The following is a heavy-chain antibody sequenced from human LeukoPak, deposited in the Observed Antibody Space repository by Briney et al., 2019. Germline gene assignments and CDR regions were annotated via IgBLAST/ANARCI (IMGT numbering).Heavy chain of an antibody. CDR2: IYYSGST. V-gene: IGHV4-59*01. CDR3: ARDYYYGMDV. Sequence: PSETLSLTCTVSGGSISSYYWSWIRQPPGKGLEWIGYIYYSGSTNYNPSLKSRVTISVDTSKNQFSLKLSSVTAADTAVYYCARDYYYGMDVRGQGTTVTVSS. J-gene: IGHJ6*02. CDR1: GGSISSYY.